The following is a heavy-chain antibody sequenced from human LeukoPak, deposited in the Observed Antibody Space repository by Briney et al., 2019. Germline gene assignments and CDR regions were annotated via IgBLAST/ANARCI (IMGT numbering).Heavy chain of an antibody. CDR2: IYTSGST. CDR3: ARVSPEYDFWSGYYHYYYYMDV. J-gene: IGHJ6*03. V-gene: IGHV4-4*07. D-gene: IGHD3-3*01. CDR1: GGSISSYY. Sequence: SETLSLTCTVSGGSISSYYWSRIRQPAGKGLEWIGRIYTSGSTNYNPSLKSRVTMSVDTSKNQFSLKLSSVTAADTAVYYCARVSPEYDFWSGYYHYYYYMDVWGKGTTVTVSS.